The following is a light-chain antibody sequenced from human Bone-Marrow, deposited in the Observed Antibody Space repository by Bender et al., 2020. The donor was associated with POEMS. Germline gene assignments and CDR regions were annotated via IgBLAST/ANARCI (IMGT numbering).Light chain of an antibody. V-gene: IGLV2-11*01. CDR2: EVS. Sequence: QSALTQPPSVSGSPGQSVTISCTGTSSDVGGYNYVSWYQQHPGKAPKLMIYEVSKRPSGVSNRFSGSKSGNTASLTISGLQAEDEADYYCCSHAGSFTYVFGSGTKVTVL. J-gene: IGLJ1*01. CDR1: SSDVGGYNY. CDR3: CSHAGSFTYV.